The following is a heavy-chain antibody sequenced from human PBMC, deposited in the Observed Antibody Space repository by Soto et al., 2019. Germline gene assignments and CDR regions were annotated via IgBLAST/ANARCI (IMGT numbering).Heavy chain of an antibody. CDR1: GFTFSSYA. CDR3: ARHQDSSTWYIYPIDY. J-gene: IGHJ4*02. V-gene: IGHV3-23*01. CDR2: ISGSGGST. Sequence: ESGGALVQPGGSLRLSCAASGFTFSSYAMSWVRQAPGKGLEWVLGISGSGGSTFYADSVKGRFTISRDNSKNTLFLQMNSLRAEDTAVYYCARHQDSSTWYIYPIDYWGQGTLVTVSS. D-gene: IGHD6-13*01.